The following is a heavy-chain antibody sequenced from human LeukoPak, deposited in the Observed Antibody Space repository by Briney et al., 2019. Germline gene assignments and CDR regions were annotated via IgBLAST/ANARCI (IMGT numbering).Heavy chain of an antibody. D-gene: IGHD3-22*01. Sequence: PSETLSLTCTVSGDSISSGSFYWSWIRQAAGKGLEWIGRVSSSGRTTYNPSLKSRLTISITTSKNQFSLKLSSVTAADTAVYYCARGRDSTYYYDSSGYSPFDYWGQGTLVTVSS. CDR3: ARGRDSTYYYDSSGYSPFDY. CDR2: VSSSGRT. CDR1: GDSISSGSFY. V-gene: IGHV4-61*02. J-gene: IGHJ4*02.